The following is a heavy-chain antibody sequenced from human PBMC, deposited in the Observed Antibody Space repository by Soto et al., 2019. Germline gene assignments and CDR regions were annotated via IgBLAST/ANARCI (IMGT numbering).Heavy chain of an antibody. CDR1: GYTFSSYD. CDR3: SRLQGGRQCAASLTTQNWVHS. V-gene: IGHV1-18*04. CDR2: ISVHKGNT. J-gene: IGHJ5*01. D-gene: IGHD3-16*01. Sequence: QVQLVQSGPEVKKPGASVKVSCKASGYTFSSYDFTWVRQAPGQGLEWMGWISVHKGNTNHALKFQGRVTMTTDTSTSTIYMELRSLRSDDPAVYYCSRLQGGRQCAASLTTQNWVHSWAQGTLVTVSS.